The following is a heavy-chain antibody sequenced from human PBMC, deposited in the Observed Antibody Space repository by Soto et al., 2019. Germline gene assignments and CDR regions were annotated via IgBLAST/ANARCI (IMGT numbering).Heavy chain of an antibody. CDR1: GFTFSSYG. Sequence: PGGSLRLSCAASGFTFSSYGMYWVRQAPGKGLEWVAVISYDGSNKYYADSVKGRFTISRDNSKNTLYLQMNSLRAEDTAVYYCAKDMGFRSERTHDAFDIWGQGTMVTVSS. J-gene: IGHJ3*02. CDR3: AKDMGFRSERTHDAFDI. V-gene: IGHV3-30*18. D-gene: IGHD1-1*01. CDR2: ISYDGSNK.